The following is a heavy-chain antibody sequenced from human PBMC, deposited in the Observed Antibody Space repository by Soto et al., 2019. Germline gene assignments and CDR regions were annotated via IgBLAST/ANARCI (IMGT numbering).Heavy chain of an antibody. Sequence: QVQLVESGGGVVQPGRSLRLSCAASGFTFSSYAMHWVRQAPGKGLEWVAVISYDGSNKYYADSVKGRFTISRDNSKNTLYLQMNSLSAEDTAVYYCASRHYGSHQGFDYLGQGTLVTFSS. D-gene: IGHD3-10*01. V-gene: IGHV3-30-3*01. CDR3: ASRHYGSHQGFDY. CDR1: GFTFSSYA. J-gene: IGHJ4*02. CDR2: ISYDGSNK.